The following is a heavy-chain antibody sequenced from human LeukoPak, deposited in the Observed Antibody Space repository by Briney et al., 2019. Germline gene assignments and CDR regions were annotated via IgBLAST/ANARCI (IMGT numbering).Heavy chain of an antibody. CDR2: IYSGGGT. CDR3: ARGGYGGYDSDY. CDR1: GFIVSNYY. J-gene: IGHJ4*02. Sequence: GGSLRLSCAASGFIVSNYYMNWVRQAPGKGLEWVSIIYSGGGTYYADSVEGRFTNSRDNSKNTLYLEMNTLRAEDTAVYYCARGGYGGYDSDYWGQGTLVSVSS. D-gene: IGHD5-12*01. V-gene: IGHV3-66*01.